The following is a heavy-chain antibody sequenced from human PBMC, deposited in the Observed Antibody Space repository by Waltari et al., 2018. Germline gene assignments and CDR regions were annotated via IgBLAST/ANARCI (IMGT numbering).Heavy chain of an antibody. CDR1: GLFFRDYA. CDR2: IRSRTKGDAT. V-gene: IGHV3-73*01. CDR3: IRPFEMGID. D-gene: IGHD7-27*01. Sequence: EVQLVESGGALVRPGGSLKLPLAASGLFFRDYAMHWVRQASGKGLEWVSRIRSRTKGDATAYAGSVQGRFTISRDDSKNTAYLEMSSLKTDDAAVYYCIRPFEMGIDWGQGTLVTVSS. J-gene: IGHJ4*02.